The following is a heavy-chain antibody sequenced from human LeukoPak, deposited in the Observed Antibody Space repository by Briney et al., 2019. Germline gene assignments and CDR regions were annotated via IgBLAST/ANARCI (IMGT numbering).Heavy chain of an antibody. J-gene: IGHJ4*02. CDR2: IYYRGST. D-gene: IGHD5-24*01. Sequence: SQTLSFTCTVSGGSISNYYWSWIRQPPGKGLEWIGYIYYRGSTNYNPSLKSRLTISVDTSKNQFSLMLSSVTAADTAVYYCARVVGDGYSDFWGQGTLVTVSS. CDR1: GGSISNYY. CDR3: ARVVGDGYSDF. V-gene: IGHV4-59*01.